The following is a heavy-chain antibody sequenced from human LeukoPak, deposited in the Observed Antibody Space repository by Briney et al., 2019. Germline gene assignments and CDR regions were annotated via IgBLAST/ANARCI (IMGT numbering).Heavy chain of an antibody. J-gene: IGHJ4*02. CDR1: GFTFSDYY. CDR2: IYYSGST. Sequence: LRLSCAASGFTFSDYYMSWIRQAPGKGLEWIGSIYYSGSTYYNPSLKSRVTISVDTSKNQFSLKLSSVTAADTAVYYCARHSGRKYSSSWYYFDYWGQGTLVTVSS. CDR3: ARHSGRKYSSSWYYFDY. D-gene: IGHD6-13*01. V-gene: IGHV4-39*01.